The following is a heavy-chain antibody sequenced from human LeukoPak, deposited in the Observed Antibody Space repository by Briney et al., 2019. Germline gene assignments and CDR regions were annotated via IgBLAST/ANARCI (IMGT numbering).Heavy chain of an antibody. D-gene: IGHD4-11*01. CDR2: ISSSGSTI. CDR3: ARVRDDYTYFDC. J-gene: IGHJ4*02. V-gene: IGHV3-48*03. CDR1: GFTFSSYE. Sequence: GGSLRLSCAASGFTFSSYEMNWVRQAPGKGLEWVSYISSSGSTIYYADSVKGRFTISRDNAKSTLYLQMNSLRAEDTAVYYCARVRDDYTYFDCWGQGTLVTVSS.